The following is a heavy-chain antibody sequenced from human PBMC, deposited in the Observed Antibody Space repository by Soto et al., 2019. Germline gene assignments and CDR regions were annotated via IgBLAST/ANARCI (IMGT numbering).Heavy chain of an antibody. D-gene: IGHD4-17*01. V-gene: IGHV3-53*01. J-gene: IGHJ4*02. Sequence: GGSLRLSCEASGFGVSDNYMSWVRQAPGKGLEWVSGIFKNGSTYYADSVRGRFTISRDSSRNTVDLQMHNLRADDTAIYYCVRWSGYGDLWGQGTRVTVSS. CDR1: GFGVSDNY. CDR2: IFKNGST. CDR3: VRWSGYGDL.